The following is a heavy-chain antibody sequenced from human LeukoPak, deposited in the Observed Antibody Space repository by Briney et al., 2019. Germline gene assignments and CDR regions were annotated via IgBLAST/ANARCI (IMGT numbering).Heavy chain of an antibody. CDR1: GFTFSSYA. J-gene: IGHJ4*02. CDR3: AKDYYYGSGSYYYFDY. D-gene: IGHD3-10*01. Sequence: GGSLRLSCAASGFTFSSYAMSWVRQAPGKGLEWVSAISGSGGSTYYADSVKGRFTISRDNSKNTLYLLMNSLRAEDTAVYYCAKDYYYGSGSYYYFDYWGQGTLVTVSS. V-gene: IGHV3-23*01. CDR2: ISGSGGST.